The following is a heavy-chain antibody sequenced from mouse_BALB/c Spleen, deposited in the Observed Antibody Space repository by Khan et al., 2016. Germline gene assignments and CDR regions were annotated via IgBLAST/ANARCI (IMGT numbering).Heavy chain of an antibody. CDR3: NAIYYGSDVYFDY. V-gene: IGHV14-4*02. CDR1: VFNIKDYY. D-gene: IGHD1-1*01. CDR2: IDPENGDT. Sequence: EVQLKQSGAELVRSGASVKLSCTASVFNIKDYYMHWVKQRPEQGLEWIGWIDPENGDTEYAPKFQGKATMTADTSYNAAYLQFSSLTSEDSAIYYCNAIYYGSDVYFDYWGQGTTLTVSS. J-gene: IGHJ2*01.